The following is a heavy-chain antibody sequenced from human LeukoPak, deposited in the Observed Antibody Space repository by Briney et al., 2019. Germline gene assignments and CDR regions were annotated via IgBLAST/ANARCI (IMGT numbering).Heavy chain of an antibody. CDR1: GGSISTSNYY. V-gene: IGHV4-39*07. Sequence: SETLSLTCTVSGGSISTSNYYWGWIRQPPGKGLEWIGNIFYSGSTYYSPSLRSRVTISVDTSKNQFSLKLSSVTAADTAVYYCACLTTADAFDIWGQGTVVTVSS. CDR2: IFYSGST. J-gene: IGHJ3*02. D-gene: IGHD3-22*01. CDR3: ACLTTADAFDI.